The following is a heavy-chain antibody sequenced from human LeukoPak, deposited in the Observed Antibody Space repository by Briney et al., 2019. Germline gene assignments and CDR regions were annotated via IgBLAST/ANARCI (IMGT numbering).Heavy chain of an antibody. CDR2: ISYDGSNK. CDR3: AREGGDVVVPAAKAPYYFDY. Sequence: AGGSLRLSCAASGFTFSSYAMHWVRQAPGKGLEWVAVISYDGSNKYYADSVKGRFTISRDNSKNTLYLQMNSLRAEDTAVYYCAREGGDVVVPAAKAPYYFDYWGQGTLVTVSS. V-gene: IGHV3-30-3*01. J-gene: IGHJ4*02. D-gene: IGHD2-2*01. CDR1: GFTFSSYA.